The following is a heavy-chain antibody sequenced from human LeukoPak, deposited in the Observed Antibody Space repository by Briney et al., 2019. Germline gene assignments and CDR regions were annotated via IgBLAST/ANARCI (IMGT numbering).Heavy chain of an antibody. V-gene: IGHV4-39*01. D-gene: IGHD1-26*01. CDR1: GGSISSSSYY. CDR2: IYYSGST. CDR3: ARLPDSGSLDY. J-gene: IGHJ4*02. Sequence: ETLSLTCPVSGGSISSSSYYWGWIRQPPGKGLEWIGSIYYSGSTYYNPSLKSRVTISVDTSKNQFSLKLSSVTAADTAVYYCARLPDSGSLDYWGQGTLVTVSS.